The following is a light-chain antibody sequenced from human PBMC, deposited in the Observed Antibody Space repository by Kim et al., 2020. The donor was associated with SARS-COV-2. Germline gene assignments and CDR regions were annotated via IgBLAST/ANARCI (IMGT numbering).Light chain of an antibody. V-gene: IGLV2-8*01. CDR2: EVT. J-gene: IGLJ1*01. Sequence: QSALTQPPSASGSPGQSVTISCTGSSSDIGAYENVSWYQQHPGKAPKLMISEVTKRSSGVPDRFSGSKSGNTASLTVSGLQVEDKADYYCCSYARTSYVFGTGTKVTVL. CDR3: CSYARTSYV. CDR1: SSDIGAYEN.